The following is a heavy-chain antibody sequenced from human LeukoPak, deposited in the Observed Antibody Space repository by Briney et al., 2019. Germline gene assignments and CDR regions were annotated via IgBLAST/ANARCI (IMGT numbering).Heavy chain of an antibody. J-gene: IGHJ4*02. V-gene: IGHV1-18*01. CDR1: GYTFTSYG. CDR3: ARTTLDCTNGVCYDY. D-gene: IGHD2-8*01. Sequence: ASVKVSCKASGYTFTSYGISWVRQAPGQGLEWMGWISAYNGNTNYAQKLQGRVTMTTDPSTSTAYMELRSLRSDDTAVYYCARTTLDCTNGVCYDYWGQGTVVTVSP. CDR2: ISAYNGNT.